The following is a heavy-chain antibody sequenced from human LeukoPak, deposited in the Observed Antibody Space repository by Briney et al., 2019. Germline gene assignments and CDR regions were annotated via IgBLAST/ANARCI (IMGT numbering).Heavy chain of an antibody. V-gene: IGHV1-8*02. J-gene: IGHJ4*02. CDR1: GGTFSSYA. CDR3: ARAPFYLHSSAWD. D-gene: IGHD3-22*01. CDR2: MSPNSGNT. Sequence: ASVKVSCKASGGTFSSYAINWVRQATGQGLEWMGWMSPNSGNTGYAQKFQGRVTMTRNTSISTAYMELSSLKSEDTAVYYCARAPFYLHSSAWDWGQGTLVTVSS.